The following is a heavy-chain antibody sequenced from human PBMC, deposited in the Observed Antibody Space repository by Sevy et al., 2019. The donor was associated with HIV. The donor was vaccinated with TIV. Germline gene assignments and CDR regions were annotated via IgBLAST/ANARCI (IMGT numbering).Heavy chain of an antibody. Sequence: SETLSLTCAVSGGSINSFFWSWSRQSPGKGLEWIGYVYDSGNSEYNPTLRSRVTISVDTSKKQFSLKLSSVTAADTAVYYCARGGGIYYDSRGFHPQYYFDSWGQGTLVTVSS. D-gene: IGHD3-22*01. J-gene: IGHJ4*02. CDR2: VYDSGNS. CDR1: GGSINSFF. V-gene: IGHV4-59*01. CDR3: ARGGGIYYDSRGFHPQYYFDS.